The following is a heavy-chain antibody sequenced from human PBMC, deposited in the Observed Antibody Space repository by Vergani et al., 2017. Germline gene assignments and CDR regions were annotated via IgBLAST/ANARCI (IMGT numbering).Heavy chain of an antibody. Sequence: QVQLQQWCAGLLKPSETLSLTCAVYGGSFSGYYWSWIRQPPGKGLEWIGEINHSGSTNYHPSLNSRVTITVDTSRNQFSLKLSSVTAADTTVYYCARAGTWLALYYFDDGGEGTLVTVSS. J-gene: IGHJ4*02. D-gene: IGHD6-19*01. CDR1: GGSFSGYY. CDR3: ARAGTWLALYYFDD. CDR2: INHSGST. V-gene: IGHV4-34*01.